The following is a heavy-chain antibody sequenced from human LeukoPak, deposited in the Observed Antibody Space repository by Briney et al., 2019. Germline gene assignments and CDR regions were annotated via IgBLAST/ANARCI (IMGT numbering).Heavy chain of an antibody. J-gene: IGHJ6*03. CDR1: GGSISSSAW. V-gene: IGHV4-4*02. CDR2: INDRGTI. Sequence: SETLSLTCVVSGGSISSSAWWTWVRQSPGTGLEWLGEINDRGTINYNPSLQRRVSISVDKSKNQFSLILNSVTDPDTARYYCARESKGSSYFNCDMDVWGKGTTVTVSS. D-gene: IGHD3-10*01. CDR3: ARESKGSSYFNCDMDV.